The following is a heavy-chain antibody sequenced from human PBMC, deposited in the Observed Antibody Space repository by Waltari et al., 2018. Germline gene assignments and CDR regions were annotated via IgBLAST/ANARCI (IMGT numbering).Heavy chain of an antibody. CDR3: ASVAGPVDY. D-gene: IGHD6-19*01. V-gene: IGHV4-39*01. Sequence: QLQLQESGPGLVKPSETLSLTCTVSGGSLSSRSNYWGWIRQPPGKGLEWIGSIYYSGSTYYNPTLKSRVTISVDTSKNQFSLKLSSVTAADTAVYYCASVAGPVDYWGQGTLVTVSS. J-gene: IGHJ4*02. CDR2: IYYSGST. CDR1: GGSLSSRSNY.